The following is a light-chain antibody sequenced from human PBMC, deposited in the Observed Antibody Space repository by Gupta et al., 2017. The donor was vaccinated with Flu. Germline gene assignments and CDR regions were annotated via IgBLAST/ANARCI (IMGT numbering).Light chain of an antibody. V-gene: IGLV3-19*01. Sequence: SSDLTQDPTVSVALGQTVRIACQGDSLRDKNASWYQQKPGQAPVLVMYGKNNRPPGIPDRFSGSASGYTASLTITGVQAEDEADYYCNYRDTSDDPHVVFGGGTRLTVL. CDR2: GKN. J-gene: IGLJ2*01. CDR3: NYRDTSDDPHVV. CDR1: SLRDKN.